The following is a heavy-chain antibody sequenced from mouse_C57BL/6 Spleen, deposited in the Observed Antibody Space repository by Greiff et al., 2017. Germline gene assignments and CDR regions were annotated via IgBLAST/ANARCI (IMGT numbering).Heavy chain of an antibody. CDR2: IYPGSGST. J-gene: IGHJ4*01. CDR1: GYTFTSYW. V-gene: IGHV1-55*01. Sequence: QVQLQQPGAELVKPGASVKMSCKASGYTFTSYWITWVKQRPGQGLEWIGDIYPGSGSTNYNEKFKSKATLTVDTSSSTTYMQLSSLTSEDSAVYYCARWGYYGSSSYAMDYWGKGTSGTVSS. D-gene: IGHD1-1*01. CDR3: ARWGYYGSSSYAMDY.